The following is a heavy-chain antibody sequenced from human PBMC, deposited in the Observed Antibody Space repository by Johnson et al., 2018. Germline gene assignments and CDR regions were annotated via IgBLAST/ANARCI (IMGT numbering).Heavy chain of an antibody. V-gene: IGHV4-39*07. Sequence: QVQLQESGPGLVKPSETLSLTCSVSGGSISSSNYYWGWIRQPPGKGLEWIGRIFYSGSTYYNPSLKSRVTISVDTSKNQFSLKLSPVTAADTAVYYCASIRYYFGAGVPSSRVFEMWGQGTMVSVSS. CDR2: IFYSGST. J-gene: IGHJ3*02. CDR3: ASIRYYFGAGVPSSRVFEM. D-gene: IGHD3-10*01. CDR1: GGSISSSNYY.